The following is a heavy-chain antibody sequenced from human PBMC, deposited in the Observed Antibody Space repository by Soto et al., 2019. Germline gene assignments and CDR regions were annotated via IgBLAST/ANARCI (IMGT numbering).Heavy chain of an antibody. CDR2: ISDTGGST. D-gene: IGHD3-10*01. CDR1: SYA. Sequence: SYAMSWVRQAPGKGLEWVSGISDTGGSTYYADSVKGRFTISRDNSKNTLYLQMHSLRAEDTAVYFCAKVRGSGSYYIFDYWGQGALVTVSS. CDR3: AKVRGSGSYYIFDY. V-gene: IGHV3-23*01. J-gene: IGHJ4*02.